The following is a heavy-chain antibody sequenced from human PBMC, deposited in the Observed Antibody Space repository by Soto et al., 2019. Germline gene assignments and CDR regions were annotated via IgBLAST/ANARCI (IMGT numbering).Heavy chain of an antibody. V-gene: IGHV3-53*03. CDR3: ARASGSRAFDN. CDR1: GFTVSTNY. Sequence: EVQLVESGGTLIQPGGSLRLSCAASGFTVSTNYVSWVRQPPGKGLEWVSVIYSGGNTYYADSVKGRFTISRDSSKNTVDRQMNSLRAEDTAVYFCARASGSRAFDNWGQGTLVTVSS. J-gene: IGHJ4*02. CDR2: IYSGGNT. D-gene: IGHD1-26*01.